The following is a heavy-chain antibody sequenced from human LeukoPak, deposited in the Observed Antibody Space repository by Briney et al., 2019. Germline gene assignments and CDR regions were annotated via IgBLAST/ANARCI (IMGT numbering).Heavy chain of an antibody. D-gene: IGHD3-16*02. CDR1: GYTLTELS. V-gene: IGHV1-24*01. Sequence: ASVKVSCKVSGYTLTELSMHWVRQAPGKGLEWMGGFDPEDGETIYAQKFQGRVTMTEDTSTDTAYMELSSLRSEDTAVYYCATGTYDYVWGSYRQGDYWGQGTLVTVSS. CDR2: FDPEDGET. J-gene: IGHJ4*02. CDR3: ATGTYDYVWGSYRQGDY.